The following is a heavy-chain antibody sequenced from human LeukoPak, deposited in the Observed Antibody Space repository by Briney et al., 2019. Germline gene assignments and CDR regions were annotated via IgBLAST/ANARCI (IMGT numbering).Heavy chain of an antibody. CDR3: VKEMGIPGDY. J-gene: IGHJ4*02. D-gene: IGHD7-27*01. CDR1: GFPFSTYA. V-gene: IGHV3-23*01. Sequence: PGGSLRLSCSASGFPFSTYAMSWVRQAPAKGLEWVSTLTGGGSTIFYADSVKGRFTISRDNSANTLYLQMNSLRVEDTAVYYCVKEMGIPGDYWGQGTLVTVSS. CDR2: LTGGGSTI.